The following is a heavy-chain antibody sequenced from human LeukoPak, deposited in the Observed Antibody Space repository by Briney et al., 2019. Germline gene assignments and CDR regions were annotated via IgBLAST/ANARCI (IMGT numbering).Heavy chain of an antibody. CDR3: ARKHKEYCSGGSCYPGADFDY. D-gene: IGHD2-15*01. CDR2: INPNSGGT. CDR1: GYTFTGYY. J-gene: IGHJ4*02. V-gene: IGHV1-2*02. Sequence: ASMKVSCKASGYTFTGYYMHWVRQAPGQGLEWMGWINPNSGGTNYAQKFQGRVTMTRDTSISTAYMELSRLRSDDTAVYYCARKHKEYCSGGSCYPGADFDYWGQGTLVTVSS.